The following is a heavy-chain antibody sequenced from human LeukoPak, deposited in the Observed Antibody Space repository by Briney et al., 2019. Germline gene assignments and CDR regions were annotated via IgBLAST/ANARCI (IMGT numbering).Heavy chain of an antibody. CDR1: GYTFTSYY. CDR3: ARANFLYCSSSTCLFDY. V-gene: IGHV1-2*02. Sequence: ASVKVSCKASGYTFTSYYMHWVRQASGQGFEWMGWINPNDGDTNYAQKFQGRVTMTRDTSISTAHMEVSRLRSDDTAVYYCARANFLYCSSSTCLFDYWGQGTLVTVSS. J-gene: IGHJ4*02. D-gene: IGHD2-2*01. CDR2: INPNDGDT.